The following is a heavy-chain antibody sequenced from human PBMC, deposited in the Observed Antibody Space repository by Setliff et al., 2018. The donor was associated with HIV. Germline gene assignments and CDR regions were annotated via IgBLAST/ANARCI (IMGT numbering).Heavy chain of an antibody. Sequence: SETLSLTCAVSGYSIGSGYYWGWIRQPPGKGLEWIGTIYHSGSTYYNPSLKSRVTISVDTSKNQFSLRLSSVTAADSAVYYCARTKADGYNGVFDSWGQGTLVTVSS. CDR2: IYHSGST. D-gene: IGHD5-12*01. J-gene: IGHJ4*02. V-gene: IGHV4-38-2*01. CDR3: ARTKADGYNGVFDS. CDR1: GYSIGSGYY.